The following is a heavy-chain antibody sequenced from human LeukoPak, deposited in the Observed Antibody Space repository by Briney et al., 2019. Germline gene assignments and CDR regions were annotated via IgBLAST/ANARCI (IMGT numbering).Heavy chain of an antibody. Sequence: SETLSLTCVVYAGSFSNYYWSWIRQIPGKGLEWIGEVYHSGSTDYNPSLKSRTTISIDTSKSHFSLKLSSVTVADTAVYYCARGGAVNGFDVWGQGTRVTVSS. J-gene: IGHJ3*01. CDR2: VYHSGST. D-gene: IGHD6-19*01. CDR3: ARGGAVNGFDV. CDR1: AGSFSNYY. V-gene: IGHV4-34*01.